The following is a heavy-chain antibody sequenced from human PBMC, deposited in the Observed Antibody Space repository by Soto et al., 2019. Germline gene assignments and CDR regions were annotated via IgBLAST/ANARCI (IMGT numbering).Heavy chain of an antibody. V-gene: IGHV1-18*01. CDR3: ARGRYGEY. J-gene: IGHJ4*02. CDR2: ISAHNGNT. D-gene: IGHD3-10*01. CDR1: GYTFTSYG. Sequence: QVHLVQSGAEVKKPGASVKVSCKGSGYTFTSYGITWVRQAPGQGLEWMGWISAHNGNTNYEQKRQGRVTMTRETSTSTAYVEMRRLRSDDTAVYYCARGRYGEYWGQGALVTVSS.